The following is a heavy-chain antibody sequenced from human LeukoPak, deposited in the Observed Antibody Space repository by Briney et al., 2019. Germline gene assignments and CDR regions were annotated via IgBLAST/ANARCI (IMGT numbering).Heavy chain of an antibody. J-gene: IGHJ4*02. Sequence: SETLSLTCTVSGGSISSSSYYWGWIRQPPGKGLEWIGSIYYSGSTYYNPSLKSRVTISVDTSKNQFSLKLSSVTAADTAVYYCVRRAPGATEDSWVQGALVTVSS. D-gene: IGHD1-26*01. CDR2: IYYSGST. CDR1: GGSISSSSYY. CDR3: VRRAPGATEDS. V-gene: IGHV4-39*07.